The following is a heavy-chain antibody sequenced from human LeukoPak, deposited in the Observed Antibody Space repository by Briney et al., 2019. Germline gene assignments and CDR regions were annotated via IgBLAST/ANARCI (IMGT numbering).Heavy chain of an antibody. Sequence: GRSLRLSCAASGFTFSSYAMSWVRQAPGKGLEWVSAISGSGGSTYYADSVKGRFTISRDNSKNTLYLQMNSLRAEDTAVYYCAKSPTPSGSVTWFDPWGQGTLVTVSS. D-gene: IGHD5-18*01. CDR2: ISGSGGST. J-gene: IGHJ5*02. CDR3: AKSPTPSGSVTWFDP. CDR1: GFTFSSYA. V-gene: IGHV3-23*01.